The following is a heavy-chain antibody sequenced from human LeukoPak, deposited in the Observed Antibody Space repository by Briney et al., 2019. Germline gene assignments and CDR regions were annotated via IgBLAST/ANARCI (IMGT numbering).Heavy chain of an antibody. CDR2: ISSSSSYI. Sequence: GGSLRLSCAASGFTFSSYAMSWVRQAPGKGLEWVSSISSSSSYIYYADSVKGRFTISRDNAKNSLYLQMNSLRAEDTAVYYCAPRYYDFWSGYYPLDYWGQGTLVTVSS. J-gene: IGHJ4*02. D-gene: IGHD3-3*01. CDR3: APRYYDFWSGYYPLDY. V-gene: IGHV3-21*01. CDR1: GFTFSSYA.